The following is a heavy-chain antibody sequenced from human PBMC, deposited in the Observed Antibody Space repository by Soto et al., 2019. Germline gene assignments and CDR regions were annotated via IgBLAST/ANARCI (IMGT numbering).Heavy chain of an antibody. CDR3: AKGSMTTVTYYYYYGMDV. J-gene: IGHJ6*02. Sequence: QVQLVESGGGVVPPGRSLRLSCAASGFTFSSYGMHWVRQAPGKGLEWVAVISYDGSNKYYADSVKGRFTISRDNSKNTLYLQMNSLRAEDTAVYYCAKGSMTTVTYYYYYGMDVWGQGTTVTVSS. CDR2: ISYDGSNK. CDR1: GFTFSSYG. D-gene: IGHD4-4*01. V-gene: IGHV3-30*18.